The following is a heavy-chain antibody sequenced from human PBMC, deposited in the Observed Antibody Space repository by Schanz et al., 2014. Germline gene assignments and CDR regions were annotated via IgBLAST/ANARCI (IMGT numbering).Heavy chain of an antibody. J-gene: IGHJ1*01. CDR3: ASDTAQSCIGPSCFEYFQH. CDR2: MSWNAGSL. CDR1: GFRFDDYA. Sequence: VQLVESGGGLVKPGGSLRLSCVASGFRFDDYAMHWVRQAPGKGLEWVSGMSWNAGSLGYGDSVKGRFTISRDNAKNSLYLQMNSLRAEDTALYYCASDTAQSCIGPSCFEYFQHWGQGALVTVSS. V-gene: IGHV3-9*01. D-gene: IGHD2-2*01.